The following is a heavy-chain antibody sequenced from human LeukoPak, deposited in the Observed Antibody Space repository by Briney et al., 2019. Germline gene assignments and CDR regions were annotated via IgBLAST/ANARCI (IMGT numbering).Heavy chain of an antibody. D-gene: IGHD1-26*01. V-gene: IGHV1-18*01. CDR2: ISGYNDNA. J-gene: IGHJ4*02. Sequence: GAPVKVSCKASGYTFTNFGISWVRQAPGQGLEWMGWISGYNDNANYAQKFQGRLTMTTDTSTTTAYMELRNLRSDDTAVYYCARDGTTTDDYWGQGTLVTVSS. CDR1: GYTFTNFG. CDR3: ARDGTTTDDY.